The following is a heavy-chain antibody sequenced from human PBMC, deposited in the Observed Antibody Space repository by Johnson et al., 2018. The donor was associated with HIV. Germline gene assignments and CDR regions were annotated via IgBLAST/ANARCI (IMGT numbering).Heavy chain of an antibody. D-gene: IGHD6-13*01. Sequence: VQLVESGGGLVQPGRSLRLSCAASGFTFSNVWMSWVRQAPGKGLEWVGRIKTDGSSTSYADSVKGRFTISRDNANNSLYLQMNSLRAEDTALYYCAKARGYSSSWYLGYDAFDIWGQGTMVTVSS. CDR1: GFTFSNVW. CDR3: AKARGYSSSWYLGYDAFDI. J-gene: IGHJ3*02. V-gene: IGHV3-74*02. CDR2: IKTDGSST.